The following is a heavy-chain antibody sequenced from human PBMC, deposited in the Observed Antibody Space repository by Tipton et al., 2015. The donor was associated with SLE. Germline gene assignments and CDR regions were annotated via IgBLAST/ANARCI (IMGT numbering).Heavy chain of an antibody. CDR2: IYYSGSI. D-gene: IGHD4-17*01. V-gene: IGHV4-39*01. CDR3: ARHVYSVTTYYFDY. Sequence: GLVKPSETLSLTYTVSGGSISSSSYYWGWIRQPPGKGLEWIGSIYYSGSIYYNPSLKSRVTISVDTSKNQFSLKLSSVTAADTAVYYCARHVYSVTTYYFDYWGQGTLVTVSS. CDR1: GGSISSSSYY. J-gene: IGHJ4*02.